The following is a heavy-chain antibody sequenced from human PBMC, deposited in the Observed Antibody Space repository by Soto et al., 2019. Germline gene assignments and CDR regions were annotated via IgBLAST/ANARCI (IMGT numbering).Heavy chain of an antibody. CDR2: IIPIFGTA. CDR3: ARVSRRGGVVIYPWFDP. V-gene: IGHV1-69*13. D-gene: IGHD3-3*01. CDR1: GGTFSSYA. J-gene: IGHJ5*02. Sequence: ASVKVSCKASGGTFSSYAISWVRQAPGQGLEWMGGIIPIFGTANYAQKFQGRVTITADESTSTAYMKLSSLRSEDTAVYYCARVSRRGGVVIYPWFDPWGQGTLVTVSS.